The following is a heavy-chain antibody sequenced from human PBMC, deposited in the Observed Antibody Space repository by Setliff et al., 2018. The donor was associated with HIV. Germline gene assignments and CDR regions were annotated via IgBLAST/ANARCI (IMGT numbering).Heavy chain of an antibody. Sequence: PSETLSLTCTVSGDSISTYCWIWIRQPPGKGLEWIGNIYTSGTTNYNPSLKSRVNISIDPSKNHFTLKLSSVTAADTAVYYCARPSTGGGYNYWYFDLWGRGTLVTVSS. V-gene: IGHV4-4*09. CDR2: IYTSGTT. J-gene: IGHJ2*01. CDR3: ARPSTGGGYNYWYFDL. D-gene: IGHD5-12*01. CDR1: GDSISTYC.